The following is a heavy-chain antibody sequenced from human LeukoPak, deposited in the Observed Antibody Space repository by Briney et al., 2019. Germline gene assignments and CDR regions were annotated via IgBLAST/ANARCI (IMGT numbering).Heavy chain of an antibody. J-gene: IGHJ5*02. Sequence: AGGSLRLSCAASGFTFSSFWMHWVRQVPGKGLVWVSRINTDGSNTSYADSVKGRFTISRDNAKNTLYLQMNSLRAEDTAVYYCAREAETYYYDSSDPNWFDPWGQGTLVTVSS. CDR2: INTDGSNT. D-gene: IGHD3-22*01. CDR1: GFTFSSFW. CDR3: AREAETYYYDSSDPNWFDP. V-gene: IGHV3-74*01.